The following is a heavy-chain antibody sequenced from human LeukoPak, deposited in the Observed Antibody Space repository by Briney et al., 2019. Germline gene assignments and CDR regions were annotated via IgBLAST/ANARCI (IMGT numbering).Heavy chain of an antibody. J-gene: IGHJ4*02. CDR1: GGSISSYY. CDR3: ARLALQEVGTSQTYYLDY. D-gene: IGHD1-26*01. Sequence: SETLSLTCTVSGGSISSYYWSWIRQPPGKGLEWIGYIYSSGSTNYNPSLKSRVTISVDTSKNQFSLKLSSVTAADTAVYYCARLALQEVGTSQTYYLDYWGQGTLVTVSS. V-gene: IGHV4-59*01. CDR2: IYSSGST.